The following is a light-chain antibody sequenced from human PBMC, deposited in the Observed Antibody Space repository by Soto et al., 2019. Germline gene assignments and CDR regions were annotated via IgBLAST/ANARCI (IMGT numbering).Light chain of an antibody. CDR1: HDIKKW. V-gene: IGKV1-12*01. CDR2: AAS. CDR3: HQASSFPNT. Sequence: DIQMTQSPSSVSASVGDTINITCRASHDIKKWLAWYQQKPGKAPKVLIYAASNLESGVSPRFSGSGAGTEFSLTISSLQTEDFATYFCHQASSFPNTFGPGTKVDIK. J-gene: IGKJ3*01.